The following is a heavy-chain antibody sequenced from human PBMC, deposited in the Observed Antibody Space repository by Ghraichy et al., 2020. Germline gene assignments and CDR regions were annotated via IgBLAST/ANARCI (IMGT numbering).Heavy chain of an antibody. J-gene: IGHJ6*03. CDR1: GGSFSGYY. D-gene: IGHD6-6*01. V-gene: IGHV4-34*01. CDR2: INHSGST. CDR3: ARGRRIAARLYYMDV. Sequence: SQTLSLTCAVYGGSFSGYYWSWIRQPPGKGLEWIGEINHSGSTNYNPSLKSRVTISVDTSKNQFSLKLSSVTAADTAVYYCARGRRIAARLYYMDVWGKGTTVTVSS.